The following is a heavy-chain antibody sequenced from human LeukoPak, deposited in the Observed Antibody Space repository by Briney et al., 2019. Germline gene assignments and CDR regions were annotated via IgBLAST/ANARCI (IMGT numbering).Heavy chain of an antibody. CDR1: GGSFSGYY. Sequence: SETLSLTCAVYGGSFSGYYWRWLRQPPGKGLKRIREINHSGSTNYNPSLKSRVTISVDTSKNQFSLKLSSVTAADTAVYYCATSLRLIAVAADFDYWGQGTLVTVSS. V-gene: IGHV4-34*01. J-gene: IGHJ4*02. D-gene: IGHD6-19*01. CDR3: ATSLRLIAVAADFDY. CDR2: INHSGST.